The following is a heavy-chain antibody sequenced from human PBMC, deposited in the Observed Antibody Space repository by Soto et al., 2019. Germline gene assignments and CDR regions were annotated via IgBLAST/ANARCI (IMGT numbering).Heavy chain of an antibody. J-gene: IGHJ6*02. V-gene: IGHV6-1*01. CDR1: GDSVSSNSAG. D-gene: IGHD3-10*01. CDR3: TLITWFCGMDV. Sequence: SQALSLTCVISGDSVSSNSAGWNWIRQSPSRGLEWLGRTYYKSKWNNDYALSVKSRITINPDASKNQFSLHLYSVTPEDTAVYYFTLITWFCGMDVWCQGTPVTVSS. CDR2: TYYKSKWNN.